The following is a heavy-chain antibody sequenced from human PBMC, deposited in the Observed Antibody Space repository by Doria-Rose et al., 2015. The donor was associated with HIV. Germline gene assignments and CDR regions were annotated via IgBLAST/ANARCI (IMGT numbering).Heavy chain of an antibody. J-gene: IGHJ4*02. D-gene: IGHD3-22*01. CDR1: YS. Sequence: YSMHWVRPAPGTGLEWVSSISSISEYIYYVDSVQGRFTISRDNAKNSVYLQMNSLRTEDTAVYYCARDHYDSGGYRRDWGQGTLVTVSS. CDR2: ISSISEYI. CDR3: ARDHYDSGGYRRD. V-gene: IGHV3-21*03.